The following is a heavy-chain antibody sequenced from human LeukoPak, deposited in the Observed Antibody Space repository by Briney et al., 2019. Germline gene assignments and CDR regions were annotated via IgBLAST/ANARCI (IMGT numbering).Heavy chain of an antibody. CDR1: GFTFSTYG. J-gene: IGHJ4*02. Sequence: GGSLRLSCAASGFTFSTYGMHWVRQAPGKGLEWVAFIRYDGSNKYYADSVKGRFTISRDNSKNTLYLQMNSLRAEDTAAYYCAKDKPFPRQYYFDYWGQGTLVTVSS. V-gene: IGHV3-30*02. CDR2: IRYDGSNK. CDR3: AKDKPFPRQYYFDY.